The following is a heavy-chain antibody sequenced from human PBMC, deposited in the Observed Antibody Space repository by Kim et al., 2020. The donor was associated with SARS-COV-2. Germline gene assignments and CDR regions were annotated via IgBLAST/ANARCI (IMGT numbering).Heavy chain of an antibody. V-gene: IGHV3-23*01. Sequence: GGSLRLSCAASGFIFSSYSMSWVRQAPGKWLEWVSDISGSGGHKYYADSVKGRFTISRDNSKNSLDLQMNSLRAEDTAVYYCAKDRFGVGYNWFDPWGQGTLVTVSS. CDR3: AKDRFGVGYNWFDP. CDR1: GFIFSSYS. D-gene: IGHD3-3*01. CDR2: ISGSGGHK. J-gene: IGHJ5*02.